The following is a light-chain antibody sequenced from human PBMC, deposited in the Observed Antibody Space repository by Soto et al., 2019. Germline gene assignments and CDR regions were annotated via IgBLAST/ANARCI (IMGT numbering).Light chain of an antibody. J-gene: IGLJ1*01. CDR3: SSYAGSNHFVYV. CDR2: EVS. Sequence: QSALTQPASVSGSPGQSITISCTGASSDVGGYNYVSWYQQHPGKAPKLLISEVSKRPSGVPDRFSGSKSGNTASLTVSGLQAEDEADYYCSSYAGSNHFVYVFVTGTKVTVL. CDR1: SSDVGGYNY. V-gene: IGLV2-8*01.